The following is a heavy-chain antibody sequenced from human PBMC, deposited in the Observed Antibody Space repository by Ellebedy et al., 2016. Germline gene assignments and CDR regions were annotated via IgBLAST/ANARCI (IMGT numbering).Heavy chain of an antibody. D-gene: IGHD4-23*01. CDR1: GFTFSSYA. Sequence: GGSLRLSXAASGFTFSSYAMSWVRQAPGKGLEWVSAISGSGGSTYYADSVKGRFTISRDNSKNTLYLQMNSLRAEDTAVYYCAKDLDDYYGGLYYYYGMDVWGQGTTVTVSS. J-gene: IGHJ6*02. V-gene: IGHV3-23*01. CDR2: ISGSGGST. CDR3: AKDLDDYYGGLYYYYGMDV.